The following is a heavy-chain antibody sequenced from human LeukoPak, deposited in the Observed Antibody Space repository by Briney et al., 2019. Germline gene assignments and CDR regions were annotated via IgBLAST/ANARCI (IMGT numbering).Heavy chain of an antibody. Sequence: LRASVKVSCKASGDTFTSYAISWVQQAPGQGLEWMGWISAYNGNTNYAQKLQGRVTMTTDTSTSTAYVELRSLRSDDTAVYYCARIGGIAVSDNWFDPWGQGTLVTVSS. D-gene: IGHD6-19*01. CDR3: ARIGGIAVSDNWFDP. CDR2: ISAYNGNT. J-gene: IGHJ5*02. V-gene: IGHV1-18*01. CDR1: GDTFTSYA.